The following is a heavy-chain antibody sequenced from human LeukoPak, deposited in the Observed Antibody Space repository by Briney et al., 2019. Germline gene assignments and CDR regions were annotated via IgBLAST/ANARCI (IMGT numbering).Heavy chain of an antibody. Sequence: SETLSLTCTVSGGSISSYYWSWIRQPPGKGLEWIGYIYYSGSTNYNPSLKSRVTISVDTSKNQFSLKLSSVTAADTAVYYCASGSSMALGAFDIWGQGTMVTVSS. J-gene: IGHJ3*02. CDR1: GGSISSYY. CDR2: IYYSGST. CDR3: ASGSSMALGAFDI. V-gene: IGHV4-59*01. D-gene: IGHD2/OR15-2a*01.